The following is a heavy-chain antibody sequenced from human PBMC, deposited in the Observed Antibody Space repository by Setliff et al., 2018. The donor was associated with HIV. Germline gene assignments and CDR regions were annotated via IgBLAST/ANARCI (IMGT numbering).Heavy chain of an antibody. J-gene: IGHJ4*02. CDR3: ARVPLRAAGIWGSGLFDY. D-gene: IGHD6-13*01. CDR2: IYHTGST. V-gene: IGHV4-39*07. Sequence: TLSLTCTVSGGSINSTSYYWGWIRQPPGNGLEWIGSIYHTGSTYYNPSLKSRVTISVDTSKNQFSLKLSSVTAADTAVYYCARVPLRAAGIWGSGLFDYWGQGTLVTVSS. CDR1: GGSINSTSYY.